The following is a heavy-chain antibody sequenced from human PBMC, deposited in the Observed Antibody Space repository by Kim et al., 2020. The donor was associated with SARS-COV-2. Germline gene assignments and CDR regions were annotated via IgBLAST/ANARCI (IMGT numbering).Heavy chain of an antibody. CDR2: ISGSGGST. Sequence: GGSLRLSCAASGFTFSSYAMSWVRQAPGKGLEWVSAISGSGGSTYYADSVKGRFTISRDNSKNTLYLQMNSLRAEDTAVYYCANIWFGEGLIDYWGQGTLVTVSS. CDR1: GFTFSSYA. D-gene: IGHD3-10*01. J-gene: IGHJ4*02. V-gene: IGHV3-23*01. CDR3: ANIWFGEGLIDY.